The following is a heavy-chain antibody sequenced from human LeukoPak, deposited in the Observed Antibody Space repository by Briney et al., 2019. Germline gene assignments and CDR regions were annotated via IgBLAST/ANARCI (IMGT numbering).Heavy chain of an antibody. J-gene: IGHJ4*02. D-gene: IGHD5-24*01. V-gene: IGHV3-30*18. CDR2: ISYDGSNK. Sequence: PGRSLRLSCAASGFTFSSHGMHWVRQAPGKGLEWEAVISYDGSNKYYADSVKGRFTISRDNSKNTLYLQMNSLRAEDTAVYYCAKGGGRDGYNSGLFDYWGQGTLVTVSS. CDR3: AKGGGRDGYNSGLFDY. CDR1: GFTFSSHG.